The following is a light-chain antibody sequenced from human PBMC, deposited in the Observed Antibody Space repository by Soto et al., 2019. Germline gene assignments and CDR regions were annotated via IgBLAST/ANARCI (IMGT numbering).Light chain of an antibody. V-gene: IGKV3-15*01. Sequence: EIVMTQSPATLSVSPGERATLSCRASQSVSSDLAWYQQKVGQAPRLLIYGASTRATGIPARFSGSGSGTEFTLTISSLQSEDFAVYYCQQYRDWRVYTFGQGTKLDI. CDR1: QSVSSD. CDR2: GAS. CDR3: QQYRDWRVYT. J-gene: IGKJ2*01.